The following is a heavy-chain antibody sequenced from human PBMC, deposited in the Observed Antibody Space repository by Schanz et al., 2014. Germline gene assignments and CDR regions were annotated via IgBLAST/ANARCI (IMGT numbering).Heavy chain of an antibody. V-gene: IGHV3-30*03. Sequence: VQLVESGGGVVQPGRSLRLSCAASGFTFSNYGLHWVRQAPGKGLEWVTVISYDGNTKYYADSVKGRFTISRDNSKNTLYLQMNSLRAEDTAVYYCRLWFGELYYGMDVWGQGTTVTVSS. CDR1: GFTFSNYG. CDR2: ISYDGNTK. J-gene: IGHJ6*02. CDR3: RLWFGELYYGMDV. D-gene: IGHD3-10*01.